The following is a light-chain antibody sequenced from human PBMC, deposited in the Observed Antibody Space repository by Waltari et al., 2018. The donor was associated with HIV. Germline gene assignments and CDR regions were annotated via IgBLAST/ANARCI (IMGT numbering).Light chain of an antibody. CDR3: GTWDSSLSAGV. CDR2: ENN. J-gene: IGLJ2*01. CDR1: SSNIGYNS. Sequence: QSVLTQPPSVSAAPGQRVTISCSASSSNIGYNSVSWYHQLPGTAPKRRLYENNKLPAGIPDRVSGSKSGASATLGITGLQTGDEADYDCGTWDSSLSAGVFGGGTKLTVL. V-gene: IGLV1-51*01.